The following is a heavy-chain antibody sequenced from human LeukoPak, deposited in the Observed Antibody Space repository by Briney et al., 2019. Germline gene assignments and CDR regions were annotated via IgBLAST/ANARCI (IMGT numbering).Heavy chain of an antibody. Sequence: GGSLRLSCAASGFTFSSYWMHWVRQAPGKGLVWVSRINSDGSSTSYADSVKGRFTISRDNAKNSLYLQMHSLRAEDTAVYYCARVIGGYSSDYWGQGTLVTVSS. CDR1: GFTFSSYW. CDR3: ARVIGGYSSDY. D-gene: IGHD5-12*01. V-gene: IGHV3-74*01. J-gene: IGHJ4*02. CDR2: INSDGSST.